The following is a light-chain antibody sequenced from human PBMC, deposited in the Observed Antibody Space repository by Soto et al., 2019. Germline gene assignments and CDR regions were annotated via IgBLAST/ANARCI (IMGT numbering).Light chain of an antibody. V-gene: IGLV2-14*01. CDR1: SSDVGGYNY. Sequence: QSVLTQPASVSGSPGQSITISCTGTSSDVGGYNYVSCYQQHPGKAPKLMIYDVSNRPSGVSNRFSGSKSGNTASLTISGLQAEDEADYYCSSYTSRSTGVFGGGTKVTVL. J-gene: IGLJ2*01. CDR3: SSYTSRSTGV. CDR2: DVS.